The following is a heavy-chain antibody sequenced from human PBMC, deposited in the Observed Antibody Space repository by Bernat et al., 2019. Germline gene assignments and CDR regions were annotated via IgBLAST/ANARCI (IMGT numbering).Heavy chain of an antibody. CDR1: GYRFTTYV. CDR2: IVPVSGGT. D-gene: IGHD3-10*01. V-gene: IGHV1-3*01. CDR3: ARDSLGARNWFDP. J-gene: IGHJ5*02. Sequence: AQLVQSGAEVKKPGASVKVSCKASGYRFTTYVIHWMRQAPGQSPEWMGFIVPVSGGTKYLEKFQDRVTITMDASTTTAYMDLSGLTSEDTAVYYCARDSLGARNWFDPWGQGTLVTVSS.